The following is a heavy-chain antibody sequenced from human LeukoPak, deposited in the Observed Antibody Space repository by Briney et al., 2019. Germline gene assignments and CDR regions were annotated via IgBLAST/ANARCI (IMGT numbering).Heavy chain of an antibody. D-gene: IGHD6-13*01. Sequence: PSETLSLTCSVYGGSFNDYDWSWVRQAPGRGLQWIGSIYHSGSTYYNPSLKSRVTISVDTSKNQFSLKLSSVTAADTAVYYCARTTEAHSWRTRYYDYYMDVWGKGTTVTVSS. CDR3: ARTTEAHSWRTRYYDYYMDV. J-gene: IGHJ6*03. CDR2: IYHSGST. CDR1: GGSFNDYD. V-gene: IGHV4-34*01.